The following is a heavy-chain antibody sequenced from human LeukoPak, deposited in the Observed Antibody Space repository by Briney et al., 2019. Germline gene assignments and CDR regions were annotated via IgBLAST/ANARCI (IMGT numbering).Heavy chain of an antibody. V-gene: IGHV3-30-3*01. CDR2: ISYDGSNK. CDR3: ARDFYGDYGFDY. J-gene: IGHJ4*02. Sequence: PGGSLRLSCAASGFTFSSYALHWVRQAPGKGLEWVAVISYDGSNKYYADSVKGRFTISRDNAKNSLYLQMNSLRAEDTAVYYCARDFYGDYGFDYWGQGTLVTVSS. D-gene: IGHD4-17*01. CDR1: GFTFSSYA.